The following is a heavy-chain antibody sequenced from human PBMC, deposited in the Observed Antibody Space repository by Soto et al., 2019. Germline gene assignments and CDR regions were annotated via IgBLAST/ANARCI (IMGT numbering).Heavy chain of an antibody. CDR3: VRGGYFFND. V-gene: IGHV3-7*01. J-gene: IGHJ4*02. Sequence: WGSLRLSCAASGFPFSSYWMSWVRQAPGKGLEWVANIKPDGSEKYYVDSVKGRFTISRDNAKTSLYLQMNSLRAEDTALYYCVRGGYFFNDWGQGTLVTVSS. D-gene: IGHD3-22*01. CDR2: IKPDGSEK. CDR1: GFPFSSYW.